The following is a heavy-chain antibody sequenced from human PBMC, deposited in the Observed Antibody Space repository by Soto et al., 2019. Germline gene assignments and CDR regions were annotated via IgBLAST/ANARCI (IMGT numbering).Heavy chain of an antibody. CDR1: GFTFSSYS. J-gene: IGHJ6*02. Sequence: PGGSLRLSCAASGFTFSSYSMNWVRQAPGKGLEWVSYISSSSSTIYYADSVKGRFTISRDNAKNSLYLQMNSLRAEDTAVYYCARGNLYRGYYGMDVWGQGTTVTVSS. CDR3: ARGNLYRGYYGMDV. D-gene: IGHD1-26*01. V-gene: IGHV3-48*01. CDR2: ISSSSSTI.